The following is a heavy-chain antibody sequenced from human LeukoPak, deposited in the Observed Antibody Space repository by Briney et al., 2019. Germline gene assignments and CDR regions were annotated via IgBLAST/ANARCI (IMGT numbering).Heavy chain of an antibody. CDR1: GGSISSCGYS. V-gene: IGHV4-30-2*01. J-gene: IGHJ3*02. Sequence: SQTLSLTCAVSGGSISSCGYSWSWIRQPPGKGLEWIGYIYHSGSTYYNPSLKSRVTISVDRSKNQFSLKLSSVTAADTAVYYCARPSTDYSNLGDAFDIWGQGTMVTVSS. CDR2: IYHSGST. D-gene: IGHD4-11*01. CDR3: ARPSTDYSNLGDAFDI.